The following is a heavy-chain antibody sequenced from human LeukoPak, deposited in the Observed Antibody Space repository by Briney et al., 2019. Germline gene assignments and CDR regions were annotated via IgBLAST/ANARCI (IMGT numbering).Heavy chain of an antibody. Sequence: SDTLSLTCAVYGGFFSGYYWSWIRQPPGKGLEWVGEITHSGSTNYNPSLQSRVTISVDASKNQFSLKLSSVTAADTAVYYCSVSMVRGVIMRNGSFDYWGQGTLVTVSS. V-gene: IGHV4-34*01. D-gene: IGHD3-10*01. J-gene: IGHJ4*02. CDR2: ITHSGST. CDR3: SVSMVRGVIMRNGSFDY. CDR1: GGFFSGYY.